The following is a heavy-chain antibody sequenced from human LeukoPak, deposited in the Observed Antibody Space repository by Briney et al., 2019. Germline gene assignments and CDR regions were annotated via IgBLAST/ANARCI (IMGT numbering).Heavy chain of an antibody. J-gene: IGHJ4*02. V-gene: IGHV3-30*02. D-gene: IGHD6-13*01. CDR1: GFTFSSYG. Sequence: GGSLRLSCAASGFTFSSYGMQWVRQAPGKGLEWVAFIRYDGSNKYYADSVKGRFTISRDNSKNTLYLQMNSLRAEDTAVYYCAKDPRIGAAAGTGSDYWGQGTLVNISS. CDR3: AKDPRIGAAAGTGSDY. CDR2: IRYDGSNK.